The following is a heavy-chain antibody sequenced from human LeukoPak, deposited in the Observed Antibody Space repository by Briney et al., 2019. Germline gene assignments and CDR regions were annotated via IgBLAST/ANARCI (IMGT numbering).Heavy chain of an antibody. CDR3: ARLRGGYRLY. CDR2: ISSSGSTI. D-gene: IGHD5-24*01. CDR1: GFTFSDYE. J-gene: IGHJ4*02. Sequence: GGSLRLSCAASGFTFSDYEMNWVRQAPGKGLEWVSYISSSGSTIYYADSVKGRFTISRDNAKNSLYLQINSLRAEDTAVHYCARLRGGYRLYWGQGTLVTVSS. V-gene: IGHV3-48*03.